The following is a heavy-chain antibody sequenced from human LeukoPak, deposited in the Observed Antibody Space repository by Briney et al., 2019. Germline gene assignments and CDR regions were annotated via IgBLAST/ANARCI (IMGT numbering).Heavy chain of an antibody. CDR3: ARWDGYNDGVDY. D-gene: IGHD5-24*01. Sequence: GASVKVSGKASAYTFTGYYMHWVRQAPGQGLEWMGWINPNSGGTNYAQKFQGRVTMTRDTSISTAYMELSRLRSDDTAVYYCARWDGYNDGVDYWGQGTLVTVSS. CDR2: INPNSGGT. V-gene: IGHV1-2*02. CDR1: AYTFTGYY. J-gene: IGHJ4*02.